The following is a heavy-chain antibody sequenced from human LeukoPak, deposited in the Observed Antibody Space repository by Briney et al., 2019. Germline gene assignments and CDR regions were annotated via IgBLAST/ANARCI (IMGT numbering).Heavy chain of an antibody. CDR1: GGSISSGN. CDR3: ARGAYCGGDCQTYYYYYMDV. D-gene: IGHD2-21*02. J-gene: IGHJ6*03. CDR2: ISSSSSTI. Sequence: ETLSLTCAVSGGSISSGNWWSWVRQAPGKGLEWVSYISSSSSTIYYADSVKGRFTISRDNAKNSLYLQMNSLRAEDTAVYYCARGAYCGGDCQTYYYYYMDVWGKGTTVTVSS. V-gene: IGHV3-48*01.